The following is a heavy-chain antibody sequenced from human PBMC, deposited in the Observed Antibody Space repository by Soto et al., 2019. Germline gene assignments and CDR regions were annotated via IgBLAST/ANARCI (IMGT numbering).Heavy chain of an antibody. Sequence: PGESLKISCKGSGYNFAHDWIGWVRQMPGKGLEWMGFIYPRDSDTKYSPSFQGEVIMSADKSTNTAYLQWSSLKAPDSAMYYCVKLMVVAASEGWFDPWGQGPLGTVSS. CDR1: GYNFAHDW. J-gene: IGHJ5*02. CDR2: IYPRDSDT. D-gene: IGHD2-15*01. V-gene: IGHV5-51*01. CDR3: VKLMVVAASEGWFDP.